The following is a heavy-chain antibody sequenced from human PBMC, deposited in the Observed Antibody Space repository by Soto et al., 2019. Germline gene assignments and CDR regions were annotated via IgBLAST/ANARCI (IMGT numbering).Heavy chain of an antibody. Sequence: ASVKVSCKASGYTFTSYGISWVRQSPGQGLEWMGWISAYNGNTNYAQKLQGRVTMTTDTSTSTAYMELRSLRSDDTAVYYCARGEGSSWYGKSEWFDPWGQGTLVTVSS. CDR2: ISAYNGNT. D-gene: IGHD6-13*01. V-gene: IGHV1-18*01. CDR3: ARGEGSSWYGKSEWFDP. CDR1: GYTFTSYG. J-gene: IGHJ5*02.